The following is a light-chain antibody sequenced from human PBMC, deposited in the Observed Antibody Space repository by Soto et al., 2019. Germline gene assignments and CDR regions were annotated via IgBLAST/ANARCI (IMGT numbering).Light chain of an antibody. J-gene: IGKJ2*01. CDR2: DAS. CDR3: QQYNSYSPT. CDR1: QSISSW. Sequence: DIQMTQSPSTLSASVGDRVTITCRASQSISSWLAWYQQKSGKAPKLLIYDASSLESGVPSRFSGSGSGTEFTLTFSSLQPDDFATYYCQQYNSYSPTFGQGTKLEIK. V-gene: IGKV1-5*01.